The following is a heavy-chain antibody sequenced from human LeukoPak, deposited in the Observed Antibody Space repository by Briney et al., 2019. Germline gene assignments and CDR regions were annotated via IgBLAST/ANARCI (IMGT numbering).Heavy chain of an antibody. Sequence: PGGSLRLSCAASGFTFSSYEMNWVRQAPGKGLEWVSYISSSGSTIYYADSVKGRFTISRDNAKNSLYLQMNSLRAEDTALYYCAKDSYYDILTGTFDYWGQETPVTVSS. CDR2: ISSSGSTI. D-gene: IGHD3-9*01. CDR1: GFTFSSYE. J-gene: IGHJ4*02. CDR3: AKDSYYDILTGTFDY. V-gene: IGHV3-48*03.